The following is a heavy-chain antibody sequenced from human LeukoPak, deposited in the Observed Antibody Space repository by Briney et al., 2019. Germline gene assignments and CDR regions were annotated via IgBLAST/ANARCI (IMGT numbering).Heavy chain of an antibody. D-gene: IGHD5-12*01. J-gene: IGHJ4*02. V-gene: IGHV3-21*01. CDR3: ARAADIVANDY. CDR1: GFTFSSYS. Sequence: GSPRLSCAASGFTFSSYSMNWVRQAPGKGLEWVSSISSSSSYIYYADSVKGRFTISRDNAKNSLYLQMNSLRAEDTAVYYCARAADIVANDYWGQGTLVTVSS. CDR2: ISSSSSYI.